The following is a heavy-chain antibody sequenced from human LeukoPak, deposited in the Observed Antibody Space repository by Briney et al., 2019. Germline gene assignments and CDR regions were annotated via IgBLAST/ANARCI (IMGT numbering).Heavy chain of an antibody. D-gene: IGHD3-3*01. J-gene: IGHJ6*02. CDR2: IYYSGST. V-gene: IGHV4-39*07. Sequence: SETLPLTCTVSGGSISSSSFYWGWIRQPPGKGLEWIGSIYYSGSTYYNPSLKSRVTISVDTSKNQFSLKLSSVTAADTAVYYCARGGFSRFLEWSRYGMDVWGQGTTVTVSS. CDR1: GGSISSSSFY. CDR3: ARGGFSRFLEWSRYGMDV.